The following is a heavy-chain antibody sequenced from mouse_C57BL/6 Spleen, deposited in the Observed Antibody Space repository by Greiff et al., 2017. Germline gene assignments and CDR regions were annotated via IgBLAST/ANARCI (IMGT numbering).Heavy chain of an antibody. V-gene: IGHV1-81*01. CDR2: IYPRSGNT. Sequence: QVQLQQSGAELARPGASVKLSCKASGYTFTSYGISWVKQRPGQGLEWIGEIYPRSGNTYYNEKFKGKATLTADKSSSTAYMELRSLTSEDSAVYFCARVQIGAMDYWGQGTSVTVSS. CDR1: GYTFTSYG. J-gene: IGHJ4*01. CDR3: ARVQIGAMDY.